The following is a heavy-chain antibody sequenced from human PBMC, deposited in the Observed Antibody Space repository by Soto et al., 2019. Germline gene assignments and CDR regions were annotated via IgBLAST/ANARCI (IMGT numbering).Heavy chain of an antibody. CDR3: ARRVPAAPKRYYYGMDV. V-gene: IGHV1-8*01. CDR1: GYTFTSYD. CDR2: MNPNSGNT. J-gene: IGHJ6*02. D-gene: IGHD2-2*01. Sequence: GASVKVSCKASGYTFTSYDINWVRQATGQGLEWMGWMNPNSGNTGYAQKFQGRVTMTRNTSISTAYMELSSLRSEDTAVYYCARRVPAAPKRYYYGMDVWGQGTTVTVSS.